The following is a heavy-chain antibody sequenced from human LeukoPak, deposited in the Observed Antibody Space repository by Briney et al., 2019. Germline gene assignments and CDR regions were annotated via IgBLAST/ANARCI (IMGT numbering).Heavy chain of an antibody. CDR1: GGTFSSYA. D-gene: IGHD3-3*01. CDR2: IIPIFGTA. J-gene: IGHJ6*03. Sequence: ASVKVSCKASGGTFSSYAISWVRQAPGQGLEWMGGIIPIFGTANYAQKFQGRVTITTDESTSTAYMELSSLRSEDTAVYYCASGITIFGVARSSLGYYMDVWGKGTTVTVSS. CDR3: ASGITIFGVARSSLGYYMDV. V-gene: IGHV1-69*05.